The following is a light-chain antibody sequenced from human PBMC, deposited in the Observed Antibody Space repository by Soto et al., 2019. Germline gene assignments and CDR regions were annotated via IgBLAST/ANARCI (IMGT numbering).Light chain of an antibody. Sequence: QSVLTHPTSVAGCPGQTVIISFGGGSSKLGATYDANWFRQLPGTVPRLLIYGNNNRPSGVPDRFSGSKSGTSASLAITGLQAEDEADYFCQSYDSSLSGYVFGTRTKVTVL. V-gene: IGLV1-40*01. CDR2: GNN. CDR3: QSYDSSLSGYV. J-gene: IGLJ1*01. CDR1: SSKLGATYD.